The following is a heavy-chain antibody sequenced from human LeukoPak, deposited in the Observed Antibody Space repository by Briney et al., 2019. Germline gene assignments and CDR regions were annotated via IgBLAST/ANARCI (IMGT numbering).Heavy chain of an antibody. J-gene: IGHJ6*03. V-gene: IGHV4-61*01. D-gene: IGHD3-22*01. CDR2: IYYSGST. Sequence: SETLSLTCTVSGGSISSSSYYWSWIRQPPGKGLEWIGNIYYSGSTNYNPSLKSRVTISVDTSKNQFSLKLSSVTAADTAVYYCTRGSIAYYYMDVWGKGTTVTISS. CDR1: GGSISSSSYY. CDR3: TRGSIAYYYMDV.